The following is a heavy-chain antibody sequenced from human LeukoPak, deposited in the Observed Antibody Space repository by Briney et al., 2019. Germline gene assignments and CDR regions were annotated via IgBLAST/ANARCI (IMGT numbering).Heavy chain of an antibody. J-gene: IGHJ4*02. CDR1: GFTFSSYA. D-gene: IGHD1-26*01. Sequence: GGSLRLSCAASGFTFSSYAMSWVRQAPGKGLEWVSDISGSGGSTYYADSVKGRFTISRDNSKNTLYLQMNSLRAEDTAVYYCARDRGSFNFDYWGQGTLVTVSS. V-gene: IGHV3-23*01. CDR2: ISGSGGST. CDR3: ARDRGSFNFDY.